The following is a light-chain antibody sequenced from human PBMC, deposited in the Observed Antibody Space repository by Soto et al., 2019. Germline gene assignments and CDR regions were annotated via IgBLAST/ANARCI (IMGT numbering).Light chain of an antibody. CDR3: QQYGSSPS. Sequence: EIVLTQSPGTLSLSPGERATLSCRASQSVSSSYLAWYRQRPGQAPRLLIYGASIRATGIPDRFSGSGSGTDFTLTISRLEPEDFAEFYCQQYGSSPSFGPGTKVDIK. J-gene: IGKJ3*01. CDR1: QSVSSSY. CDR2: GAS. V-gene: IGKV3-20*01.